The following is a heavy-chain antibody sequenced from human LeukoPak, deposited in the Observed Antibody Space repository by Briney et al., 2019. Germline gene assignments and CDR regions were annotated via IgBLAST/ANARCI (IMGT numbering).Heavy chain of an antibody. D-gene: IGHD1-26*01. CDR3: ARGRGSPTMSRDYYYYYGMDV. J-gene: IGHJ6*02. CDR1: GGSFSGYY. CDR2: INHSGST. Sequence: SETLSLTCAVYGGSFSGYYWSWIRQPPGKGLEWIGEINHSGSTNYNPSLRSRVSISVDTSKNQFSLKLSSVTAADTAVYYCARGRGSPTMSRDYYYYYGMDVWGQGTTVTVSS. V-gene: IGHV4-34*01.